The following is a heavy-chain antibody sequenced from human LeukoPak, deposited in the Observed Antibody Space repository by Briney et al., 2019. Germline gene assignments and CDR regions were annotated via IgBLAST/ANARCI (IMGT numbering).Heavy chain of an antibody. Sequence: PSETLSLACAVYGGSFSGYYWSWIRQPPGKGLEWIGEINHSGSTNYNPSLKSRVTISVDTSKNQFSLKLSSVTAADTAVYYCARHTTILWFGELADYWGQGTLVTVSS. D-gene: IGHD3-10*01. V-gene: IGHV4-34*01. CDR2: INHSGST. CDR1: GGSFSGYY. J-gene: IGHJ4*02. CDR3: ARHTTILWFGELADY.